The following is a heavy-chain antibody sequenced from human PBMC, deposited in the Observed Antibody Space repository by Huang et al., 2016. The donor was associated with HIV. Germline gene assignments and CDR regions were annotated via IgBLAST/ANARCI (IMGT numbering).Heavy chain of an antibody. CDR1: GFTFSSYA. D-gene: IGHD6-13*01. CDR2: ISYDGSNK. Sequence: QVQLVESGGGVVQPGRSLRLSCAASGFTFSSYAMPWVRQAPGKGLEWVAVISYDGSNKYYADSVKGRFTISRDNSKNTLYLQMNSLRAEDAAVYYCARDRGYSSSWYVYWGQGTLVTVSS. J-gene: IGHJ4*02. CDR3: ARDRGYSSSWYVY. V-gene: IGHV3-30-3*01.